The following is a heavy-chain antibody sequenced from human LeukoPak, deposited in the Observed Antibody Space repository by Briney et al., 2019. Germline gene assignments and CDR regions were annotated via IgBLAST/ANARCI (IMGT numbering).Heavy chain of an antibody. CDR1: GGFFSGYY. D-gene: IGHD1-26*01. Sequence: PSETLSLTCAVYGGFFSGYYWSWIRQPPGKGLEWIGEINHSGSTNYKPSLKSRVTISVDTSKNQFSLKLSSVTAADTGVYYCARGPTGATRFDYWGQGTLVTVSS. CDR2: INHSGST. CDR3: ARGPTGATRFDY. J-gene: IGHJ4*02. V-gene: IGHV4-34*01.